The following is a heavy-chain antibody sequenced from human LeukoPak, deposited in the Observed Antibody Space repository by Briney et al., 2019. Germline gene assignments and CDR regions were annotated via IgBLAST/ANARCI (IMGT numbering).Heavy chain of an antibody. CDR3: ARKYCSSTSCYPVGAFDI. CDR2: FDPEDGET. J-gene: IGHJ3*02. V-gene: IGHV1-24*01. Sequence: ASVKVSCKVSGYTLTELSMHWVRQAPGKGLEWMGGFDPEDGETIYAQKFQGRVTMTEDTSTDTAYMELSSLRSEDTAVYYCARKYCSSTSCYPVGAFDIWGQGTMVTVSS. CDR1: GYTLTELS. D-gene: IGHD2-2*01.